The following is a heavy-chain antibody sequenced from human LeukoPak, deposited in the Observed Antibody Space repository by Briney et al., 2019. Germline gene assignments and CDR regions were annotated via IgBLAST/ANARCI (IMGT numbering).Heavy chain of an antibody. CDR1: GGSISSYY. V-gene: IGHV4-59*01. J-gene: IGHJ3*02. D-gene: IGHD6-13*01. Sequence: SETLSLTCTVSGGSISSYYWSWIRQPPGKGLEWIGYIYYSGSTNYNPSLKSRVTISVDTSKNQFSLKLSSVTAADTAVYYCARDQGSSAINDAFDIWGQGTMVNVSS. CDR2: IYYSGST. CDR3: ARDQGSSAINDAFDI.